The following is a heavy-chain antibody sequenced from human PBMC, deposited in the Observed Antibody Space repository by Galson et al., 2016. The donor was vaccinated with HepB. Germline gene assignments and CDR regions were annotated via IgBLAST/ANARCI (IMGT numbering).Heavy chain of an antibody. CDR1: GFTFNSYA. V-gene: IGHV3-23*01. CDR3: ARLYFGSGGAVDY. CDR2: IGGGGNT. Sequence: SLRLSCAASGFTFNSYAMTWVRQAPGKGLEWVSTIGGGGNTHYADSVKGRFTVYRDNSRNTLYLQMNSLRAEDTAVYYCARLYFGSGGAVDYWGQGTLVTVSS. D-gene: IGHD3-10*01. J-gene: IGHJ4*02.